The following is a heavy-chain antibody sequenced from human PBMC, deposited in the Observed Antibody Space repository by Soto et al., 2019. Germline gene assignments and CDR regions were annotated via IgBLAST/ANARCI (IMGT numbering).Heavy chain of an antibody. J-gene: IGHJ6*02. CDR2: IYYSGST. CDR3: VGCMAVAGMCYYHGMDV. CDR1: GASFSSYY. D-gene: IGHD6-19*01. V-gene: IGHV4-59*08. Sequence: QVRLQESGPGLVKPSGTLSLTCNVSGASFSSYYWSWIRQSPRKGLEWIGYIYYSGSTNYNPSLKSRVTISIDTSKEQFSLKLSSVTAADTAVYYCVGCMAVAGMCYYHGMDVWGQGTTVTVSS.